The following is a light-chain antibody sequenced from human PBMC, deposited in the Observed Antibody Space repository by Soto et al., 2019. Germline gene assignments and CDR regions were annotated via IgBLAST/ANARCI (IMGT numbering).Light chain of an antibody. J-gene: IGLJ2*01. CDR1: SSDVGGYNY. CDR3: SSYTSSSTLVV. V-gene: IGLV2-14*01. CDR2: DVS. Sequence: QSALTQPASVSGSPGQSITISCTGTSSDVGGYNYVSWYQQHPGKAPKLMIYDVSNRPSGVSNRFSGSKSGNTASLTISGLQAEDEADYYRSSYTSSSTLVVFGGGTQLT.